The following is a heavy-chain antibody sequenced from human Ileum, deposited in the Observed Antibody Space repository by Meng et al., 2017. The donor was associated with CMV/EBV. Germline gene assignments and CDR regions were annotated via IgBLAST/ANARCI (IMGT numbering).Heavy chain of an antibody. CDR1: GFTFSDYY. J-gene: IGHJ4*02. D-gene: IGHD6-19*01. CDR2: IRGSGGTI. V-gene: IGHV3-11*04. Sequence: GESLKISCAASGFTFSDYYMTWIRQAPGKGLEWVSYIRGSGGTIHYADSVKGRFTISRDNAKNSLYLQVNSLRAEDTALYYCARDMGWYRFDSWGQGTLVTVSS. CDR3: ARDMGWYRFDS.